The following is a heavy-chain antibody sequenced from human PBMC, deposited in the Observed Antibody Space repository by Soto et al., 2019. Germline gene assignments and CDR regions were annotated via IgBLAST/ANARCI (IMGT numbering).Heavy chain of an antibody. D-gene: IGHD2-21*02. Sequence: GGSLRLSCASSGFTFSSYGMHWVRQAPGKGLEWVAVISYDGSNKYYADSVKGRFTISRDNSKNTLYLQMNSLRAEDTAVYYCAKVSCIVVVTAPYDYWGQGTLVTVSS. CDR3: AKVSCIVVVTAPYDY. CDR1: GFTFSSYG. CDR2: ISYDGSNK. J-gene: IGHJ4*02. V-gene: IGHV3-30*18.